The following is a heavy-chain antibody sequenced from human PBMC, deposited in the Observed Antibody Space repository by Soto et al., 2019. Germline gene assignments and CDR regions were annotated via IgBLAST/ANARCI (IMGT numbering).Heavy chain of an antibody. CDR2: INPNSGGT. Sequence: GASVEVSCKASGYTFTGYYMHWVRQAPGQGLEWMGWINPNSGGTNYAQKFQGRVTMTRDTSISTAYMELSRLRSDDTAVYYCARGRGYCSSSSCFGGSWFDPWGQGTLVTVSS. D-gene: IGHD2-2*01. CDR1: GYTFTGYY. V-gene: IGHV1-2*02. J-gene: IGHJ5*02. CDR3: ARGRGYCSSSSCFGGSWFDP.